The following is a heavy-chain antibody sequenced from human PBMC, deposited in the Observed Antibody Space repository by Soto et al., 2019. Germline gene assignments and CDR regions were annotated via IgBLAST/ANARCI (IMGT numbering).Heavy chain of an antibody. CDR1: GFPCSSYD. CDR3: AKVLRIAAAGRWFDP. V-gene: IGHV3-23*01. J-gene: IGHJ5*02. CDR2: ISGSGGST. Sequence: GALRLTCAASGFPCSSYDKSWVRQAPGKGLEWVSAISGSGGSTYYADSVKGRFTISRDNSKNTLYLQMNSLRAEDTAVYYCAKVLRIAAAGRWFDPWGQGTLVTVSS. D-gene: IGHD6-13*01.